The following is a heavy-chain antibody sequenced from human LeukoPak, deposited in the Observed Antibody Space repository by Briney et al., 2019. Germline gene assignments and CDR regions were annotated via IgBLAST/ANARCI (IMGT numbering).Heavy chain of an antibody. D-gene: IGHD1-26*01. CDR2: IIPIFGTA. CDR1: GGTFSSYA. V-gene: IGHV1-69*13. Sequence: ASVKVSCKASGGTFSSYAISRVRQAPGQGLEWMGGIIPIFGTANYAQKFQGRVTITADESTSTAYMELSSLRSEDTAVYYCARASGSYDPFDYWGQGTLVTVSS. CDR3: ARASGSYDPFDY. J-gene: IGHJ4*02.